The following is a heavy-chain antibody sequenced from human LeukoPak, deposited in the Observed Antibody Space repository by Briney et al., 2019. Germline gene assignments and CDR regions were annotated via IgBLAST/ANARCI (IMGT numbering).Heavy chain of an antibody. CDR1: GGSISSYY. J-gene: IGHJ1*01. D-gene: IGHD3-9*01. CDR2: IYTSGST. V-gene: IGHV4-4*09. Sequence: SETLSLTCTVSGGSISSYYWSWIRQPPGKGLEWIGYIYTSGSTNYNPSLKSRVTITVDTSKNQFSLKLSSVTAADTAVYYCARDGTRRYSDEYFQHWGQGTLVTVSS. CDR3: ARDGTRRYSDEYFQH.